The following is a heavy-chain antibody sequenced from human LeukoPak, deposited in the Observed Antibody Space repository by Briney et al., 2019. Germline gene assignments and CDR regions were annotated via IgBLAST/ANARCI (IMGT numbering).Heavy chain of an antibody. CDR1: GYSFTSYW. D-gene: IGHD2-15*01. J-gene: IGHJ4*02. CDR2: IYPGDSDT. V-gene: IGHV5-51*01. CDR3: ARVDPGYCSGGSCYSGSVDY. Sequence: GESLKISCKGSGYSFTSYWIGWVRQMPGKGLEWMGIIYPGDSDTRYSPTFQGQVTISGDKSIRTAYLQWSSLKASDTAMYYCARVDPGYCSGGSCYSGSVDYWGQGTLVTVSS.